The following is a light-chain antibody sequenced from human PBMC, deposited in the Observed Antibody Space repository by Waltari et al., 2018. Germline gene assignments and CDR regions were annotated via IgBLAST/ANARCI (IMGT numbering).Light chain of an antibody. Sequence: EIVLTQSPATLSLSPGERATLSCRASQSVNWYLAWYQQRPGQAPRLLIFNTSKRATGIPARFSGSGSETDFTLTISSLEPDDSAVYYCQQRRNWPLTFGGGTKVEIK. J-gene: IGKJ4*01. CDR2: NTS. CDR1: QSVNWY. V-gene: IGKV3-11*01. CDR3: QQRRNWPLT.